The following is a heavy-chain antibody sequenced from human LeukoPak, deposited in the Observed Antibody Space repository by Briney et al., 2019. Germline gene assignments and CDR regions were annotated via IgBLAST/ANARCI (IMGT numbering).Heavy chain of an antibody. CDR2: IYYSGST. CDR1: GGSISSYY. V-gene: IGHV4-59*01. Sequence: KTSETLSLTYTVSGGSISSYYWSWIRQPPGKGLEWIGYIYYSGSTNYNPSLKSRVTISVDTSKNQFSLKLSSVTAADTAVYYCARERCPYSSGCGYGMDVWGQGTTVTVSS. D-gene: IGHD6-19*01. J-gene: IGHJ6*02. CDR3: ARERCPYSSGCGYGMDV.